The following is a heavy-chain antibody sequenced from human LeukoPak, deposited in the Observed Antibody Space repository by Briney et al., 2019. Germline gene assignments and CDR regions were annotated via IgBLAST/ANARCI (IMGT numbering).Heavy chain of an antibody. CDR2: INPNSGGT. Sequence: ASVKVSCRASGYTFTNYAMNWVRQAPGQGLEWMGWINPNSGGTNYAQKFQGRVTMTRDTSISTAYMELSRLRSDDTGVYYCARDQGDSEDYWGQGTLVTVSS. CDR3: ARDQGDSEDY. D-gene: IGHD1-26*01. J-gene: IGHJ4*02. CDR1: GYTFTNYA. V-gene: IGHV1-2*02.